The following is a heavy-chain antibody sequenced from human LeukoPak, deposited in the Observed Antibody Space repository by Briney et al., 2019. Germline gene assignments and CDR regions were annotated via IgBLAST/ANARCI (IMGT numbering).Heavy chain of an antibody. V-gene: IGHV3-30-3*01. CDR2: ISYDGSNK. J-gene: IGHJ4*02. Sequence: GGSLRLSCAASGFTFSNYAMHWVRQAPGKGLEWVALISYDGSNKCYADSVKGRFTISSDNSKNTLYLQMNSLSGEDTAVYYCARGAPRNYDFWSGPFDYWGQGSLVTVSS. CDR3: ARGAPRNYDFWSGPFDY. D-gene: IGHD3-3*01. CDR1: GFTFSNYA.